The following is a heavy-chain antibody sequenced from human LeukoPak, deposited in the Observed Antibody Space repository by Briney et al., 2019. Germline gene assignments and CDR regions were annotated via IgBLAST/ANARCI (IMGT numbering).Heavy chain of an antibody. CDR3: ARDAHGDYSSDY. J-gene: IGHJ4*02. V-gene: IGHV3-23*01. D-gene: IGHD4-17*01. CDR1: GFTFSSYA. Sequence: GGSLRLSCPASGFTFSSYAMSWVRQAPGKGLGWVSAISGSGGSTYYADSVKGRFTISRDNSKNTLYLQMNSLRDEDTAVYYCARDAHGDYSSDYRGQGTLVTVSS. CDR2: ISGSGGST.